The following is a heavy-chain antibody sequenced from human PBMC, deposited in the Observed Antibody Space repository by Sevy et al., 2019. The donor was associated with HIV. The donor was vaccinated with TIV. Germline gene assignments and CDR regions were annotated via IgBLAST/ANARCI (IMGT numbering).Heavy chain of an antibody. Sequence: ASVKVSRKASGYTFSNNAIHWVRQAPGQRLEWMGWVHAGNGHTKFSEKFQDRVTISRDTSATTVYMDLTSLTSEDTAIYYCARGKGGIFGVVTGQFDYWGQGTLVTVSS. CDR1: GYTFSNNA. CDR3: ARGKGGIFGVVTGQFDY. CDR2: VHAGNGHT. J-gene: IGHJ4*02. D-gene: IGHD3-3*01. V-gene: IGHV1-3*01.